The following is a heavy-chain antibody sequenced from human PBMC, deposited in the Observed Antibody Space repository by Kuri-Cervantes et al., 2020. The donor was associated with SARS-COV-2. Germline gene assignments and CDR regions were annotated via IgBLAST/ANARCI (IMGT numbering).Heavy chain of an antibody. CDR3: AREGGDDAFDI. V-gene: IGHV1-46*03. CDR2: INPSGGST. CDR1: GYTFTSYY. D-gene: IGHD3-16*01. J-gene: IGHJ3*02. Sequence: ASVKVSCKASGYTFTSYYMHWARQAPGQGLEWMGIINPSGGSTSYAQKFQGRVTMTRDTSTSTVYMELSSLRSEDTAVYYCAREGGDDAFDIWGQGTMVTVSS.